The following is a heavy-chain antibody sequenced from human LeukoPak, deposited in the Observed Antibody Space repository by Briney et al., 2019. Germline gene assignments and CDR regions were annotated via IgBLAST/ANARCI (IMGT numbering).Heavy chain of an antibody. D-gene: IGHD4-23*01. Sequence: GGSLRLSCVASGFTVSSNYMSWVRQAPGKGLELVSLIYSGDKTYYADSVEGRFTISRDNSQNMLYLQMNSLRAEDTAVYYCARVGDYAAKDWGQGTLVAVSS. CDR2: IYSGDKT. V-gene: IGHV3-53*01. CDR1: GFTVSSNY. J-gene: IGHJ4*02. CDR3: ARVGDYAAKD.